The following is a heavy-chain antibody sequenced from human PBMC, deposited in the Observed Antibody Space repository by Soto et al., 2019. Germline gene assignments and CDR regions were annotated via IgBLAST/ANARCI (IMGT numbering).Heavy chain of an antibody. CDR2: ISSSSSYI. CDR1: GFTFSSYS. J-gene: IGHJ5*02. D-gene: IGHD6-6*01. Sequence: SLRLSCAASGFTFSSYSMNWVRQAPGKGLEWVSSISSSSSYIYYADSVKGRFTISRDNAKNSLYLQMNSLRAEDTAVYYCARSMQLVSLRRSINWFDPWGQGTLVTVSS. CDR3: ARSMQLVSLRRSINWFDP. V-gene: IGHV3-21*01.